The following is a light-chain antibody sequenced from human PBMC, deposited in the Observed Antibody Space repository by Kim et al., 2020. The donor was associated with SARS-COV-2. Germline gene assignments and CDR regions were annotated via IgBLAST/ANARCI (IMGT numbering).Light chain of an antibody. CDR1: RSNIGNNV. V-gene: IGLV1-44*01. Sequence: GQRVTISGSGSRSNIGNNVVNWYQQVPGTAPKLLIYSNGHRPSGVPDRFSGSKSGTSASLAISGLQSEDEADYYCAAWDDSLSGVVFGGGTQLTVL. CDR3: AAWDDSLSGVV. CDR2: SNG. J-gene: IGLJ2*01.